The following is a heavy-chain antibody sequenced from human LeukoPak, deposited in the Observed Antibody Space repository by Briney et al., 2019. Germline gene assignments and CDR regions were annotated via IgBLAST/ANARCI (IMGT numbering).Heavy chain of an antibody. V-gene: IGHV4-59*01. CDR1: GDSINNYY. D-gene: IGHD3-10*01. J-gene: IGHJ4*02. Sequence: SETLSLTCTVSGDSINNYYWSWIRQPPGKGLEWIGNINYSGSTNSNPSLKSRPTISVDMSRKHFFLDLSSVTAADTAVYYCARAVHYSGTSDQYTGGWYYFDFWGQGTLVTVSS. CDR2: INYSGST. CDR3: ARAVHYSGTSDQYTGGWYYFDF.